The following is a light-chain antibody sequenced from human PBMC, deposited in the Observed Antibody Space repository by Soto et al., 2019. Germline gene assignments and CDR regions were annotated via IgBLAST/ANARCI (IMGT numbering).Light chain of an antibody. V-gene: IGKV3-15*01. J-gene: IGKJ1*01. CDR2: DTS. CDR1: QGIGDT. CDR3: QHYNSYSEA. Sequence: ETLTMQSPATLSLSPGEGATLXXRASQGIGDTLAWYQHKPGQTPRLLIYDTSTRATGVPTRFSGSRSGTEFTLTISSLQPDDFATYYCQHYNSYSEAFGQGTKVDIK.